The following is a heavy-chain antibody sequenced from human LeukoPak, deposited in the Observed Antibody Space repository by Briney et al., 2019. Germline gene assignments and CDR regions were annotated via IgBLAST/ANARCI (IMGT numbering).Heavy chain of an antibody. Sequence: ASVKVSCKASGYTFTSYYMHWARQAPGQGLEWMGIINPSGGSTSYAQKFQGRVTMTRDTSTSTVYMELGSLRSEDTAVYYCFVVVPAATPVVFDYWGQGTLVTVSS. CDR2: INPSGGST. CDR3: FVVVPAATPVVFDY. CDR1: GYTFTSYY. J-gene: IGHJ4*02. D-gene: IGHD2-2*01. V-gene: IGHV1-46*01.